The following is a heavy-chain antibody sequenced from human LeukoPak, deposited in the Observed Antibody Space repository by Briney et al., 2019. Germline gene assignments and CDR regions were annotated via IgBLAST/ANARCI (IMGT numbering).Heavy chain of an antibody. CDR2: ISGSGGST. V-gene: IGHV3-23*01. CDR3: AKGSYYDSSGYYYGLVDY. CDR1: GFTFSSYA. J-gene: IGHJ4*02. D-gene: IGHD3-22*01. Sequence: GGSLRLSCAASGFTFSSYAMSWVRQAPGKGLERVSAISGSGGSTYHADSVKGRFTISRDNSKNTLYLQMNSLRAEDTAVYYCAKGSYYDSSGYYYGLVDYWGQGTLVTVSS.